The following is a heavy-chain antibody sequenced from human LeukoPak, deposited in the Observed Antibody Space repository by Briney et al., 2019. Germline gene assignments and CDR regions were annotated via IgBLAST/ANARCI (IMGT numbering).Heavy chain of an antibody. V-gene: IGHV5-51*01. D-gene: IGHD5-24*01. J-gene: IGHJ5*02. CDR1: GYRFTNYW. Sequence: GESLKISCKGSGYRFTNYWIGWVRQIPGKGLEWIGIIYPGVSDTRYRPSFQGQVTISDDKPISTPYLHWTSLKASDTPMYYCGRLEETNWFARWGQGTLVTVS. CDR2: IYPGVSDT. CDR3: GRLEETNWFAR.